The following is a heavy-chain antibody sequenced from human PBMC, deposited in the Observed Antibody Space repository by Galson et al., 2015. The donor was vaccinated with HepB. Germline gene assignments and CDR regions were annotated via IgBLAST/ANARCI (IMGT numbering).Heavy chain of an antibody. CDR1: GGTFSSYA. CDR2: IIPLFGRA. V-gene: IGHV1-69*13. CDR3: ARGFSGEPNPQYFFY. Sequence: SVKVSCKASGGTFSSYAISWVRQTPGQGLEWMGGIIPLFGRANYAQKFQGRVTITADESTSTAYMELSSLRSEDTAVYYCARGFSGEPNPQYFFYWGQGTLVIVSS. D-gene: IGHD3-3*01. J-gene: IGHJ4*02.